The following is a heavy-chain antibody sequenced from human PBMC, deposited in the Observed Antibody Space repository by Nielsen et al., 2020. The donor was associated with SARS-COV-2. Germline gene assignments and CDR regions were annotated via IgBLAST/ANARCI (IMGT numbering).Heavy chain of an antibody. J-gene: IGHJ3*02. Sequence: SLKISCAASGFTFDDYAMHWVRQAPGKGLEWVSGISWNSGSIGYADSVKGRFTISRDNAKNSLYLQMNSLRAEDTALYYGAKDYYYDSSGYAFDIWGQGTMVTVSS. CDR3: AKDYYYDSSGYAFDI. D-gene: IGHD3-22*01. CDR2: ISWNSGSI. V-gene: IGHV3-9*01. CDR1: GFTFDDYA.